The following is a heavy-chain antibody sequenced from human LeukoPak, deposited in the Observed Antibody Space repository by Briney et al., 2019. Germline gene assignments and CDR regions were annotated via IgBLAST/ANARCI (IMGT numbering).Heavy chain of an antibody. Sequence: PGGSLRLSCAASGFTFSSYAMSWVRQAPGKGLEWVSTISGSGGNTYYADSVKGRFTISRDNSKNTLYLQMNSLRAEDTAVYYYAKEGASSYYDFWSGYFWFDPWGQGNLVTVSS. CDR3: AKEGASSYYDFWSGYFWFDP. D-gene: IGHD3-3*01. CDR1: GFTFSSYA. J-gene: IGHJ5*02. CDR2: ISGSGGNT. V-gene: IGHV3-23*01.